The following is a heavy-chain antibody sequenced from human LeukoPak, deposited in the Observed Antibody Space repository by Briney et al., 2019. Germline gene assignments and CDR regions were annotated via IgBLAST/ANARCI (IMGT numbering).Heavy chain of an antibody. V-gene: IGHV3-23*01. CDR2: ISAGGDNA. Sequence: PGGSLRLSCAASGFTFSNYGMSWVRQPPGKGLEWVSGISAGGDNAHYADSVKARFTISRDNSKNTLYLQMNSLRAEDTAVYYCAEPEGGYYDIRPDWGQGTLVTVSS. CDR1: GFTFSNYG. CDR3: AEPEGGYYDIRPD. D-gene: IGHD3-22*01. J-gene: IGHJ4*02.